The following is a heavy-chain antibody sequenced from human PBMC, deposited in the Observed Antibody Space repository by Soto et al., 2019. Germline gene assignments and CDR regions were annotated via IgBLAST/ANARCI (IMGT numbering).Heavy chain of an antibody. CDR1: GFTFSSYS. J-gene: IGHJ4*02. Sequence: GGSLRLSCAASGFTFSSYSMNWVRQAPGKGLEWVSSISSSSSYIYYADSVKGRFSISRDNAKNSLYLQMNRLRAEDTAVYYCAREDPLTMVRGVITKFDYWGQGTLVTVSS. V-gene: IGHV3-21*01. CDR2: ISSSSSYI. CDR3: AREDPLTMVRGVITKFDY. D-gene: IGHD3-10*01.